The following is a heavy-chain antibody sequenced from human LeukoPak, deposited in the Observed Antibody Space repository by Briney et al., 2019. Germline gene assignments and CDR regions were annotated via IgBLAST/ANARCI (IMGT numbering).Heavy chain of an antibody. CDR3: ARGRYFDWFLYYYYGMDV. CDR1: GGSISSYY. J-gene: IGHJ6*02. CDR2: IYYSGST. Sequence: SETLSLTCTVSGGSISSYYWSWIRQPPGKGLEWIGYIYYSGSTNYNPSLKSRVTISVDTSKNQFSLKLSSVTAADTAVYYCARGRYFDWFLYYYYGMDVWGQGTTVTVSS. V-gene: IGHV4-59*12. D-gene: IGHD3-9*01.